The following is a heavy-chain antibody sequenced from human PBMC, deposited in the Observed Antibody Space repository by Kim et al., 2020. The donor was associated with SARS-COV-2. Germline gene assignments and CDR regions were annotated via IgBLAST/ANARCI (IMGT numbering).Heavy chain of an antibody. V-gene: IGHV3-15*01. CDR1: GFTFSNAW. J-gene: IGHJ3*02. Sequence: GGSLRLSCAASGFTFSNAWMSWVRQAPGKGLEWVGRIKSKTDGGTTDYAAPVKGRFTISRDDSKNTLYLQMNSLKTEDTAVYYCTTVRVWRRHGGNSPRGSFDIWGQGTMVTVSS. CDR3: TTVRVWRRHGGNSPRGSFDI. CDR2: IKSKTDGGTT. D-gene: IGHD2-21*02.